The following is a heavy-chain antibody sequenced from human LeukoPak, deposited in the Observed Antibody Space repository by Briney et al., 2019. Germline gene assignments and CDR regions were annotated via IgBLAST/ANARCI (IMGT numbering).Heavy chain of an antibody. CDR2: IYYSGST. V-gene: IGHV4-59*01. D-gene: IGHD3-16*01. CDR3: ARSSLGGYYYGVDV. CDR1: GGSISSYY. J-gene: IGHJ6*02. Sequence: PSETLSLTCTVSGGSISSYYWSWIRQPPGKGLEWIGYIYYSGSTNYNPSLKSRVTLSVDTSKNQFSLKLSSVTAADTAAYYCARSSLGGYYYGVDVWGQGTTVTVSS.